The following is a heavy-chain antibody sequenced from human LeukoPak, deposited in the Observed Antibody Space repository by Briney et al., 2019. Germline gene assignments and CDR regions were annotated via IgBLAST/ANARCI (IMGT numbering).Heavy chain of an antibody. V-gene: IGHV3-7*04. CDR3: ARGYCSSTSCSPNWFDP. Sequence: GGSLRLSCAASGFTFSSYWMSWVRQAPGKGLEWVASINVDGSEKYCVDSVKGRFTISRDNAKNSLYLEMNSLRAGDTAVYYCARGYCSSTSCSPNWFDPWGQGTLVTVSS. J-gene: IGHJ5*02. CDR2: INVDGSEK. CDR1: GFTFSSYW. D-gene: IGHD2-2*01.